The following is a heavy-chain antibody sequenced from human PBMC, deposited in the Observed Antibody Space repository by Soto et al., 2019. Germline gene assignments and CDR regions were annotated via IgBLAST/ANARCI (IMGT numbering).Heavy chain of an antibody. J-gene: IGHJ4*02. CDR2: IYYTGST. CDR3: ARATYDISTYYLDY. Sequence: QVQLQESGPGLVKPSQSLSLTCTVSGASISGGDYYWTWIRQPPGKGLEWIGSIYYTGSTYSNPSLESRLSISVDPSNNQFALRLTSVTAADTAIYYCARATYDISTYYLDYWGQGTLVTVSS. D-gene: IGHD3-9*01. V-gene: IGHV4-30-4*01. CDR1: GASISGGDYY.